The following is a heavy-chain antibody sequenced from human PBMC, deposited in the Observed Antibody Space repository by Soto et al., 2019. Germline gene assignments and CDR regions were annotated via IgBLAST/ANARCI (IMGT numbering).Heavy chain of an antibody. CDR2: ISSSGSTI. CDR1: GFTFSDYY. J-gene: IGHJ3*02. Sequence: GGSLRLSCAASGFTFSDYYMSWIRQAPGKGLEWVSYISSSGSTIYYADSVKGRFTISRDNAKNSLCLQMNSLRAEDTAVYYCAREVVVAAADAFDIWGQGTMVTVSS. V-gene: IGHV3-11*01. D-gene: IGHD2-15*01. CDR3: AREVVVAAADAFDI.